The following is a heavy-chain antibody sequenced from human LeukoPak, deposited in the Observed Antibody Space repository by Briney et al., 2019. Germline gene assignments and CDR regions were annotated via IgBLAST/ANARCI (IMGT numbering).Heavy chain of an antibody. D-gene: IGHD4-17*01. CDR3: ARDLNGDYARWDY. J-gene: IGHJ4*02. CDR2: ISSTGGTI. V-gene: IGHV3-48*01. Sequence: PGGSLRLSCAASGFTFSSYSMNWVRQAPGKGLEWVSFISSTGGTIYYADAVKGRFTVSRDNAKNSLLLQMNSLRAEDTAVYYCARDLNGDYARWDYWGQGTLVTVSS. CDR1: GFTFSSYS.